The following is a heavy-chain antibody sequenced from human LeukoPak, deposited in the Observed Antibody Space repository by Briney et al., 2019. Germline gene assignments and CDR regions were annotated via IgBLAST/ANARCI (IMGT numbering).Heavy chain of an antibody. CDR3: ARVLGYCSSTSCEDNWFDP. CDR2: ISAYNGNT. V-gene: IGHV1-18*01. D-gene: IGHD2-2*01. Sequence: ASVKVSCKASGYTITSYGISWVRQAPGQGLEWMGWISAYNGNTNYAQKLQGRVTMTTDTSTSTAYMELRSLRSDDTAVYYCARVLGYCSSTSCEDNWFDPWGQGTLVTVSS. J-gene: IGHJ5*02. CDR1: GYTITSYG.